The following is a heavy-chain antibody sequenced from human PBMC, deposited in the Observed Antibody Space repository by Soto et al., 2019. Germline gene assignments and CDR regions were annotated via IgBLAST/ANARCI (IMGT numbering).Heavy chain of an antibody. J-gene: IGHJ4*02. V-gene: IGHV1-69*01. CDR1: GGTFSRSD. D-gene: IGHD3-22*01. Sequence: QVQLVQSGAEVKKPGSSVKVSCEASGGTFSRSDINWVRQAPGQGLEWMGGIIPIFSPAKYAQKFQGRVTITADESTSTAYLELTGLTFDDTAVYYCARGLHDYDNTGYHPAYFDSWGQGTLVTVSS. CDR3: ARGLHDYDNTGYHPAYFDS. CDR2: IIPIFSPA.